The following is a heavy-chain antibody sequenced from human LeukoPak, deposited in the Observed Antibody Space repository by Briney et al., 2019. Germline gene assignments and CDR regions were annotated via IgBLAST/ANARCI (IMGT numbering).Heavy chain of an antibody. CDR2: INPNSGGT. Sequence: ASVKVSCKASGYTFTGYYMHWVRQAPGQGLEWIGRINPNSGGTNYAQKFQGRVTMTRDTSISTAYMELSRLRSDDTAVYYCARGVVVPAAIDWFDPWGQGTLVTVSS. CDR1: GYTFTGYY. V-gene: IGHV1-2*06. CDR3: ARGVVVPAAIDWFDP. D-gene: IGHD2-2*01. J-gene: IGHJ5*02.